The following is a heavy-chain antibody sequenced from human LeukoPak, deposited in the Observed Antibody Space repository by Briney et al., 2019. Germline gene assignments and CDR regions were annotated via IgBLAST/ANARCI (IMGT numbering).Heavy chain of an antibody. V-gene: IGHV3-23*01. CDR2: ISGSGGST. J-gene: IGHJ4*02. CDR1: GFTFSSYA. D-gene: IGHD2-2*01. CDR3: AKAQIVVVPAATYYFDY. Sequence: QAGGSLRLSCAASGFTFSSYAMSWVRQAPGKGLEWVSAISGSGGSTYYADSVKGRFTISRDNSKNTLYLQMNSLRAEDTAVYYCAKAQIVVVPAATYYFDYWGQGTLVTVPS.